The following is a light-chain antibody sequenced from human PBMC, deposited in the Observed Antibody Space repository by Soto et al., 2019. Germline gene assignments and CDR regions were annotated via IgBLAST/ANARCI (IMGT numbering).Light chain of an antibody. Sequence: QSVLTQPRSVSGSPGQSVTISCTGTISDVAGYNYVSWYQHHPGKAPKLLISDVTKRPSWVPDRFSGSKSGSTASLTISELQAEDEADYYCSSYAGSNNFVFGSGTKLTVL. CDR3: SSYAGSNNFV. J-gene: IGLJ1*01. CDR2: DVT. V-gene: IGLV2-11*01. CDR1: ISDVAGYNY.